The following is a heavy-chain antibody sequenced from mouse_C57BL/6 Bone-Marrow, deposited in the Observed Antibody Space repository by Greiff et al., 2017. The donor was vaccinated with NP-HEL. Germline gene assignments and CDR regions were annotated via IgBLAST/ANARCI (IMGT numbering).Heavy chain of an antibody. D-gene: IGHD1-1*01. V-gene: IGHV1-72*01. Sequence: QVQLQQPGAELVKPGASVKLSCKASGYTFTSYLMHWVKQRPGRGLEWIGRIGPNSGGTKYNEKFKSKATLTVDKPTSTAYMQLNSLTSEDSAVYYGARYYYCSSSCDYWGQGTTLTVSS. CDR2: IGPNSGGT. CDR1: GYTFTSYL. J-gene: IGHJ2*01. CDR3: ARYYYCSSSCDY.